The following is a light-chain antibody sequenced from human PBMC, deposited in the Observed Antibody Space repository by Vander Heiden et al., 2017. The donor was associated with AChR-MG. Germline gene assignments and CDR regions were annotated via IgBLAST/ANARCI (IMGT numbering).Light chain of an antibody. CDR1: SSDVGSYNL. J-gene: IGLJ1*01. CDR2: EGS. CDR3: CSYAGSLCV. Sequence: SPLTQPASVSGSPGQSITVSRAGTSSDVGSYNLVSCYQQHPGNPPKLMNYEGSKRPSGVSNLFSGSKCDTTSPLTISGLQAEDEAYYYCCSYAGSLCVFGTGTKVTVL. V-gene: IGLV2-23*01.